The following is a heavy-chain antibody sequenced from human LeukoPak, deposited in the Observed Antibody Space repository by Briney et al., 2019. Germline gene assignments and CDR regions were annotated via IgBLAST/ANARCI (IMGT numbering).Heavy chain of an antibody. CDR2: INPKSGDT. V-gene: IGHV1-2*02. CDR3: ARDSHYNSGWYALDY. Sequence: ASVKVSCKASGYTFTGYYIHWVRQAPGQGLGWMGWINPKSGDTRYAQKFQGRVTMTRDTSISTAYMELSILRSDDTAFYYCARDSHYNSGWYALDYWGQGTLVTVSS. CDR1: GYTFTGYY. J-gene: IGHJ4*02. D-gene: IGHD6-19*01.